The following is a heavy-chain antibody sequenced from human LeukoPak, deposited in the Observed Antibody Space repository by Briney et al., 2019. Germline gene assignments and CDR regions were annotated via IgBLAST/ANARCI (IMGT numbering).Heavy chain of an antibody. Sequence: SETLSPTCAVSGGSISSGGYSWSWIRQPPGKGLEWIGYIYHSGSTYYNPSLKSRVTISVDRSKNQFSLKLSSVTAADTAVYFCSLARSAFDIWGQGTMVTVSS. J-gene: IGHJ3*02. CDR3: SLARSAFDI. CDR1: GGSISSGGYS. V-gene: IGHV4-30-2*01. CDR2: IYHSGST. D-gene: IGHD3-16*02.